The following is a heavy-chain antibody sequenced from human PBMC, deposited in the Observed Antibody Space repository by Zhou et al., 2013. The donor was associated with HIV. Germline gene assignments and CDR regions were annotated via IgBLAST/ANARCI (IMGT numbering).Heavy chain of an antibody. D-gene: IGHD3-22*01. Sequence: QVQLVQSGAEVKKPGSSVKVSCKASGGTFSSYAISWVRQAPGQGLEWMGRIIPILGIANYAQKFQGRVTITADKSTSTAYMELSSLRSEDTAVYYCAGGRDYYYDSSGYWYWGQGTLVTVSS. CDR2: IIPILGIA. J-gene: IGHJ4*02. CDR3: AGGRDYYYDSSGYWY. CDR1: GGTFSSYA. V-gene: IGHV1-69*04.